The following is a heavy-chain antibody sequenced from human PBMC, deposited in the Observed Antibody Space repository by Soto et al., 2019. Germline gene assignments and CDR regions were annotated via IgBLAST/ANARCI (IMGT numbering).Heavy chain of an antibody. CDR3: ARVDVAARSLP. V-gene: IGHV1-2*02. D-gene: IGHD6-6*01. CDR2: IDPNSGGT. J-gene: IGHJ5*02. CDR1: GYTFTGYY. Sequence: ASVKVSCKASGYTFTGYYMHWVRQAPGQGLEWMGWIDPNSGGTNYAQKFQGRVTMTRGTSISTAYMELSRLRSDDTAVYYCARVDVAARSLPWGQGTLVTVSS.